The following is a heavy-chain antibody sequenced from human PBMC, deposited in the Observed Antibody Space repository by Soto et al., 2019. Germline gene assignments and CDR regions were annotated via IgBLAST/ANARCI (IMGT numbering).Heavy chain of an antibody. J-gene: IGHJ4*02. D-gene: IGHD1-26*01. CDR1: GSTFSSYA. CDR3: ARADPSGSYGIY. CDR2: IIPIFGTA. V-gene: IGHV1-69*06. Sequence: SVKVSCKASGSTFSSYAISWVRQAPGQGLEWIGGIIPIFGTANYAQKFQGRVTITADKSTSTAYMELSSLRSEDTAVYYCARADPSGSYGIYWGQGTLVTVSS.